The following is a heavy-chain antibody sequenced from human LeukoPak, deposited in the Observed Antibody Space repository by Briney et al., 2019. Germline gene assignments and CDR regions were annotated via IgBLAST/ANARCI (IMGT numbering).Heavy chain of an antibody. Sequence: PGGSLRLSCAASGFTFSNFWMHWVRQAPGKGLVWVSRINSDGSSTTYADPVKGRFTISRDNAKNTLYLQMNSLRAEDTAVYYCAPTSRGNSPFDYWGQGTLVTVSS. CDR1: GFTFSNFW. CDR3: APTSRGNSPFDY. D-gene: IGHD4-23*01. CDR2: INSDGSST. V-gene: IGHV3-74*03. J-gene: IGHJ4*02.